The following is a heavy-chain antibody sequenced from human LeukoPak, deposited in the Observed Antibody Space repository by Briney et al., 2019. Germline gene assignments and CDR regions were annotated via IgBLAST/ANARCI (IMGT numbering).Heavy chain of an antibody. CDR3: ARGQYYYYYMDV. CDR1: GGSISSYY. V-gene: IGHV4-59*01. J-gene: IGHJ6*03. Sequence: SETLPLTCTVSGGSISSYYWSWIRQPPGKGLEWIGYIYYSGSTNYNPSLKSRVTISVDTSKNQFSLKLSSVTAADTAVYYCARGQYYYYYMDVWGKGTTVTVSS. CDR2: IYYSGST.